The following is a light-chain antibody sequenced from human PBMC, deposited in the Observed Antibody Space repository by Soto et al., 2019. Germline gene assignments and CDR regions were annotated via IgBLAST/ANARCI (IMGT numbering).Light chain of an antibody. V-gene: IGKV3-15*01. CDR1: QSVSSY. Sequence: PQSPGTLSLSPGESATLSCRDSQSVSSYLAWYQQKPGQAPRLLIYGASTRATGIPARFSGSGSETEFTLTISSLQSEDFAVYYCQQYKSWPPVTFGQGTKVDIK. CDR3: QQYKSWPPVT. CDR2: GAS. J-gene: IGKJ1*01.